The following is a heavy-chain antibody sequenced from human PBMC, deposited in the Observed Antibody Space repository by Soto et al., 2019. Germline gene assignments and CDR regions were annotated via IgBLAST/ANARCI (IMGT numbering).Heavy chain of an antibody. CDR1: GYTFTNYG. CDR2: ISAYNGNT. V-gene: IGHV1-18*04. D-gene: IGHD6-19*01. J-gene: IGHJ4*02. Sequence: QVQLVQSGAEVKKPGASVKVSCKASGYTFTNYGINWVRQAPGPGLEWMGWISAYNGNTNYAQKLRGRVTMTTDTPTSTAYMQLRPLRSDDTAVYYCARVDNLGEQWPDYWGQGTLVTVSS. CDR3: ARVDNLGEQWPDY.